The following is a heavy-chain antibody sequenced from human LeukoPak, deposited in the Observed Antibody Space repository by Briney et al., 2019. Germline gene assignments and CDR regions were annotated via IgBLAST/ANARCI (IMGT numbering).Heavy chain of an antibody. V-gene: IGHV1-8*01. CDR1: GYTFTSYD. J-gene: IGHJ6*03. Sequence: GASVKVSCKASGYTFTSYDINWVRQATGQGLEWMGWMNPNSGNTGYAQKFQGRVTMTRNTSISTAYMELSSLRSEDTAVYYCATLGRGFNFWSGYSGSHMDVWGKGTTVTVSS. D-gene: IGHD3-3*01. CDR3: ATLGRGFNFWSGYSGSHMDV. CDR2: MNPNSGNT.